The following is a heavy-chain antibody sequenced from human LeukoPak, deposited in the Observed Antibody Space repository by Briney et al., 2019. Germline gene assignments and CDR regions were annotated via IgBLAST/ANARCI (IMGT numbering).Heavy chain of an antibody. D-gene: IGHD1-20*01. CDR2: IIPIFGTA. Sequence: GASVKVSCKASGGTFSSYAISWVRQAPGQGLEWMGGIIPIFGTAKYAQKFQGRVTITTDESTSAAYMELSSLRSEDTAVYYCARDLGVTGSSYFDYWGQGTLVTVSS. CDR1: GGTFSSYA. V-gene: IGHV1-69*05. J-gene: IGHJ4*02. CDR3: ARDLGVTGSSYFDY.